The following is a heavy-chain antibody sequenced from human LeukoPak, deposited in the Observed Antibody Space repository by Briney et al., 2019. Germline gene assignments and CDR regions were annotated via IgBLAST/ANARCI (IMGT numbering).Heavy chain of an antibody. CDR2: IKQDGSEK. CDR1: GFTFSSYW. J-gene: IGHJ4*02. CDR3: ARDVFPLGREGDY. D-gene: IGHD1-26*01. Sequence: PGGSLRLSCAASGFTFSSYWMSWVRQAPGKGLEWVANIKQDGSEKYYVDSVKGRFTISRDNAKNSLYLQMNSLRAEDTAVYYCARDVFPLGREGDYWGQGTLVTVSS. V-gene: IGHV3-7*01.